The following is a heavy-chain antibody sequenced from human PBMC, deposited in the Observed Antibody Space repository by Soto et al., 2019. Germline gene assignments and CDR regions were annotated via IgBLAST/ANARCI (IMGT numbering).Heavy chain of an antibody. CDR2: INPNSGGT. V-gene: IGHV1-2*02. CDR3: ARGLWFGENWFDP. D-gene: IGHD3-10*01. Sequence: ASVKVSCKASGYTFTGYYMHWVRQAPGQGLEWMGWINPNSGGTNYAQKFQGRVTMTRDTSISTAYMELSRLRSDDTAVYYCARGLWFGENWFDPWGQGTLVTVS. J-gene: IGHJ5*02. CDR1: GYTFTGYY.